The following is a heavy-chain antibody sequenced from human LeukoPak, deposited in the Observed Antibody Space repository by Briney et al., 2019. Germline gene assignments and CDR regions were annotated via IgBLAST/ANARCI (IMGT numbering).Heavy chain of an antibody. J-gene: IGHJ4*02. Sequence: GASVKVSCKASGGTFSNYGISWVRQVPGQGLEWMGWMNPNSGNTGYAQKFQGRVTMTRNTSISTAYMELSRLRSDDTAVYYCARVLDGNEDPPDYWGQGTLVTVSS. CDR2: MNPNSGNT. V-gene: IGHV1-8*02. CDR3: ARVLDGNEDPPDY. D-gene: IGHD1-1*01. CDR1: GGTFSNYG.